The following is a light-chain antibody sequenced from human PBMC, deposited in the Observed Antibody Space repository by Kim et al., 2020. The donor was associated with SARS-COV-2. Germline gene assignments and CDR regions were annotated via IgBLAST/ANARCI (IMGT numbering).Light chain of an antibody. CDR3: SSYTRRSTVV. V-gene: IGLV2-14*04. CDR2: DVS. Sequence: GQWITISCTGTSSDVGGYNYVSWYQQHPGKAPKLMIYDVSKRPSGVSTRFSGSKSGNTASLTISGLQAEDEGDYYCSSYTRRSTVVFGGGTQLTVL. J-gene: IGLJ3*02. CDR1: SSDVGGYNY.